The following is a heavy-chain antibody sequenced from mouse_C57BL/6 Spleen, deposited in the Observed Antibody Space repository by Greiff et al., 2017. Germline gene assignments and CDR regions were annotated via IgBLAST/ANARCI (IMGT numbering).Heavy chain of an antibody. CDR2: IHPNSGST. V-gene: IGHV1-64*01. D-gene: IGHD4-1*01. CDR3: TRQDWDGDY. J-gene: IGHJ2*01. CDR1: GYTFTSYW. Sequence: QVQLQQPGAELVKPGASVKLSCKASGYTFTSYWMHWVKQRPGQGLEWIGMIHPNSGSTNYNEKFKSKATLTVDKSSSSLYMQLSILTSEDSAVYYCTRQDWDGDYWGQGTTLTVSS.